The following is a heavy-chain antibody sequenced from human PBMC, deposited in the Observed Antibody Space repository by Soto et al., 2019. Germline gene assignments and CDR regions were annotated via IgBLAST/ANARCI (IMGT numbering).Heavy chain of an antibody. CDR1: GDSFISYA. CDR3: ARGGSTVETAMVSQYYYGMDV. V-gene: IGHV1-69*12. Sequence: QVQLVQSGAEVRKPGSSVKVSCKVSGDSFISYAISWVRQAPGQGLEWMGGIIPIFGRGNYAQRFQGRVAITADESTRTVHMELSGLRSEDTAVYYCARGGSTVETAMVSQYYYGMDVWGQGTTVTVSS. J-gene: IGHJ6*02. D-gene: IGHD5-18*01. CDR2: IIPIFGRG.